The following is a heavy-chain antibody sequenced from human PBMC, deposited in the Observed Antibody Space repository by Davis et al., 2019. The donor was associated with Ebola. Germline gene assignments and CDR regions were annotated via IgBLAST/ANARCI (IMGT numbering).Heavy chain of an antibody. CDR3: AHPNSDYYHIDVFDT. J-gene: IGHJ3*02. CDR2: ISPGGNP. CDR1: GEAFSGYF. D-gene: IGHD3-22*01. Sequence: SQTLSLTCAVSGEAFSGYFWGWVRQPPGKGLEWIGEISPGGNPSYNPSLKSRVTISVDTSKNQFSLKLSSVTAADTAVYYCAHPNSDYYHIDVFDTWGPGTLVTVSS. V-gene: IGHV4-34*01.